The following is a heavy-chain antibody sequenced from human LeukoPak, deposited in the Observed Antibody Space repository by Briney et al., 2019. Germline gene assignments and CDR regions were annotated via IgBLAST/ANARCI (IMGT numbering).Heavy chain of an antibody. CDR1: GFTFSSYG. J-gene: IGHJ4*02. D-gene: IGHD3/OR15-3a*01. Sequence: PGRALRLSCAASGFTFSSYGMHCVRQAPGKGLEGVAFIRYDGSNKYYADSVKGRFTISRDNSKNTLYLQMNSLRAEDTAVYYCAKDRTDYFDYWGQGTLVTVSS. V-gene: IGHV3-30*02. CDR2: IRYDGSNK. CDR3: AKDRTDYFDY.